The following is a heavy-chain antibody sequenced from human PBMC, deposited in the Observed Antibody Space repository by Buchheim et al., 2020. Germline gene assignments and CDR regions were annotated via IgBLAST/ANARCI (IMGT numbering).Heavy chain of an antibody. V-gene: IGHV3-48*03. D-gene: IGHD3-10*01. CDR3: ATDPHYPAGSY. CDR2: ISASGGRT. J-gene: IGHJ1*01. CDR1: GFPFGGYE. Sequence: EVFLVESGGHLVQPGGSLRLSCAASGFPFGGYEMNWVRQAPGKGLECIAYISASGGRTYYVDSVRGRFTISRDHATNSLYLQMSSLRVEDTAVYYCATDPHYPAGSYWGRGTL.